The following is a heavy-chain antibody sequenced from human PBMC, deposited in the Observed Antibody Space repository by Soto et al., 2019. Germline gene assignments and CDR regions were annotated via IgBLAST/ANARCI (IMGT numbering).Heavy chain of an antibody. J-gene: IGHJ6*02. D-gene: IGHD6-13*01. Sequence: QVQLVQSGAEVKKPGASVKVSCKASGYTFTSYGISWVRQAPGQGLEWMGWISAYNGNTNYAQKLQGRVTMTTDTSTSTAYRELRSLRSDDTAVYYCARERALGVEPHYYYYGMAVWGQGTTVTVSS. V-gene: IGHV1-18*01. CDR1: GYTFTSYG. CDR2: ISAYNGNT. CDR3: ARERALGVEPHYYYYGMAV.